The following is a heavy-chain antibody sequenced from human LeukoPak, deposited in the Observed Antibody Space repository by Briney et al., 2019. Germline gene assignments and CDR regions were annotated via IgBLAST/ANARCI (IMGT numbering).Heavy chain of an antibody. CDR2: IIPILGIA. V-gene: IGHV1-69*04. Sequence: SVKVSCKASGGTFSSYAISWVRQAPGQGLEWMGRIIPILGIANYAQKFQGRVTITADKSTSTAYMELSSLRSEDTAVYYCARVTAEGGSDYWGQGTLVTVSS. CDR1: GGTFSSYA. CDR3: ARVTAEGGSDY. J-gene: IGHJ4*02. D-gene: IGHD1-14*01.